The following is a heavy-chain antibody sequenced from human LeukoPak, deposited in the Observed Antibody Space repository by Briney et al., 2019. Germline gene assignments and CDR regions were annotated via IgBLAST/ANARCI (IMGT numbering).Heavy chain of an antibody. J-gene: IGHJ4*02. D-gene: IGHD4-17*01. CDR2: IYYSGST. CDR3: TRLGATVTNFDY. V-gene: IGHV4-39*07. CDR1: GGSLSSNNYY. Sequence: SETLSLTCTVSGGSLSSNNYYWGWIRQPPGKGLAWIGSIYYSGSTYYHPSLKSRGTISGDTSQNQFSLKLSSVTAADTAVYYCTRLGATVTNFDYWGQGTLVTVSS.